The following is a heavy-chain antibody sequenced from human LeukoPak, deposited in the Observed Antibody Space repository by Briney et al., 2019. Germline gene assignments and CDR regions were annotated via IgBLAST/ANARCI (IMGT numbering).Heavy chain of an antibody. V-gene: IGHV1-69*04. CDR1: GYTFTGYY. J-gene: IGHJ4*02. CDR2: IIPILGIA. CDR3: ARVGAAAGEH. Sequence: ASVKVSCKASGYTFTGYYMHWVRQAPGQGLEWMGRIIPILGIANYAQKFQGRVTITADKSTSTAYMELSSLRSEDTAVYYCARVGAAAGEHWGQGTLVTVSS. D-gene: IGHD6-13*01.